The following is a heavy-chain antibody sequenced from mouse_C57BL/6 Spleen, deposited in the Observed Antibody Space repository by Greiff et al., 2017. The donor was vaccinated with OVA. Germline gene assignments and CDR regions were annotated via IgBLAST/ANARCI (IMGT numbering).Heavy chain of an antibody. CDR2: INPNNGGT. D-gene: IGHD2-13*01. CDR1: GYTFTDYY. V-gene: IGHV1-26*01. Sequence: EVQLQQSGPELVKPGASVKISCKASGYTFTDYYMNWVKQSPGKSLEWIGDINPNNGGTNYNQKFKGKATLTVDKSSSTAYMELRSLTSEDSAVYYCARTDDGDSGDYWFAYWGQGTLVTVSA. J-gene: IGHJ3*01. CDR3: ARTDDGDSGDYWFAY.